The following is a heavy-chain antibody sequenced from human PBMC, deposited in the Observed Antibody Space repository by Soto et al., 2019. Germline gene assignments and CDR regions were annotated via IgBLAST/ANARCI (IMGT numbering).Heavy chain of an antibody. CDR2: IYKSATT. CDR1: GDSISNLDYF. CDR3: ARQTRYIGYALWPPYYFDY. V-gene: IGHV4-39*01. Sequence: KPSETLSLTCSVSGDSISNLDYFWAWIRQPPGQALEYIGYIYKSATTYYNPSLKSRVTMSVDTSKNQFSLRLGSVTAADTAVYYCARQTRYIGYALWPPYYFDYWGQGLLVTVSS. J-gene: IGHJ4*02. D-gene: IGHD5-12*01.